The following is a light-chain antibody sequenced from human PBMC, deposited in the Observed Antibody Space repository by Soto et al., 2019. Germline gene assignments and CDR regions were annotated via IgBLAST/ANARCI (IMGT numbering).Light chain of an antibody. CDR2: GAS. J-gene: IGKJ3*01. V-gene: IGKV3D-15*01. CDR1: ESVNRVY. CDR3: QQLNSYTGT. Sequence: EIVMTQSPATLSVSPGERATLSCRASESVNRVYLAWYQHKPGQAPRLLIFGASERATGIPDRFSGSGSGTEFTLTISSLQPEDFATYYCQQLNSYTGTFGPGTKVDIK.